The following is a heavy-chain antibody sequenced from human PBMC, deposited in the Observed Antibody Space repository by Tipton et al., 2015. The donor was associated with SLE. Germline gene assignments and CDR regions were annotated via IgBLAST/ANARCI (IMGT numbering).Heavy chain of an antibody. CDR2: INHSGST. J-gene: IGHJ3*02. CDR3: ARVVAAAGTAFDI. CDR1: GGSFSGYY. Sequence: LRLSCAVYGGSFSGYYWSWIRQPPGKGLEWIGEINHSGSTNYNPSLKSRVTISVDTSKNQFSLKLSSVTAADMAVYYCARVVAAAGTAFDIWGQGTMVTVSS. V-gene: IGHV4-34*01. D-gene: IGHD6-13*01.